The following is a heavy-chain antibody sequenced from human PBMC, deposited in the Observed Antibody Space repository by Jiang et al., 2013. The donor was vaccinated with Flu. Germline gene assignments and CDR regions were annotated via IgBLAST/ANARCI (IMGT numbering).Heavy chain of an antibody. V-gene: IGHV4-61*01. Sequence: SGSGLVKPSETLSLTCTVSGGSVSSGSYYWSWIRQPPGKGLEWIGYIYYSGSTNYNPSLKSRVTISVDTSKNQFSLKLSSVTAADMAVYYCARGHRLVYYYGSGSLDYWGQGPWSPSP. D-gene: IGHD3-10*01. CDR2: IYYSGST. J-gene: IGHJ4*02. CDR1: GGSVSSGSYY. CDR3: ARGHRLVYYYGSGSLDY.